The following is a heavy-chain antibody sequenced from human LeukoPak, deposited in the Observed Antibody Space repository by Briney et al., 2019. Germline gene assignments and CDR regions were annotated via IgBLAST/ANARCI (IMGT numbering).Heavy chain of an antibody. CDR2: IYYSGST. V-gene: IGHV4-59*01. D-gene: IGHD4-17*01. CDR1: GGSISSYY. J-gene: IGHJ5*02. CDR3: ARLIGPTTVTKNWFDP. Sequence: SETLSLTCTVSGGSISSYYWSWIRQPPGKGLEWIGYIYYSGSTNYNPSLKSRVTISVDTSKNQFSLKLSSVTAADTAVYYCARLIGPTTVTKNWFDPWGQGTLVTVSS.